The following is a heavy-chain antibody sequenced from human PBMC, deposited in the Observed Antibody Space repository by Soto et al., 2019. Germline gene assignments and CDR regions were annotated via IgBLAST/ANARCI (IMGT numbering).Heavy chain of an antibody. V-gene: IGHV3-30*18. Sequence: ESGGGVVQPGRSLRLSCAASGFTFSSYGMHWVRQAPGKGLEWVAVISYDGSNKYYADSVKGRFTISRDNSKNTLYLQMNSLRAEDTAVYYCAKVVSNYRVYYYYYGMDVWGQGTTVTVSS. J-gene: IGHJ6*02. CDR2: ISYDGSNK. D-gene: IGHD4-4*01. CDR1: GFTFSSYG. CDR3: AKVVSNYRVYYYYYGMDV.